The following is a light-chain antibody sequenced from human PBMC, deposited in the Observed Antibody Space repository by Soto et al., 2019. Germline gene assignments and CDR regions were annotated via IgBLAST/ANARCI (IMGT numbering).Light chain of an antibody. J-gene: IGKJ1*01. CDR3: QHYNSYSEA. V-gene: IGKV1-5*01. Sequence: TLPTSVVESAPLTCRASQSISSYLNWYQQKPGKAPKLLIYAASSLQSGVPSRFSGSGSGTEFTLTISSLQPDDFATYYCQHYNSYSEAFGQGTKVDIK. CDR1: QSISSY. CDR2: AAS.